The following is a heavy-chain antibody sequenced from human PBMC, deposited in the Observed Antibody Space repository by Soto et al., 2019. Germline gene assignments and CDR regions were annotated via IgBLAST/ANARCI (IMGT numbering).Heavy chain of an antibody. Sequence: ETLSLTCAVYGGSFSGYYWSWIRQPPGKGLEWIGEINHSGSTNYNPSLKSRVTISVDTSKNQFSLKLSSVTAADTAVYYCARGQDYYDSEYYFDYWGQGTLVTAPQ. CDR2: INHSGST. V-gene: IGHV4-34*01. CDR1: GGSFSGYY. D-gene: IGHD3-22*01. CDR3: ARGQDYYDSEYYFDY. J-gene: IGHJ4*02.